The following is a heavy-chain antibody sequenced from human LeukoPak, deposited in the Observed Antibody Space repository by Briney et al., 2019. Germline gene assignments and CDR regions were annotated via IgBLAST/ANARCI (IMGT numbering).Heavy chain of an antibody. V-gene: IGHV4-4*07. CDR1: GGSIISYY. Sequence: PSETLSLTCTVSGGSIISYYWSWIRQPAGKGLEWIGGIYTSGSTNYNPSLNRRVTMSVDTSKNQFSLKLSSVTAADTAVYYCARERVVLWFGENYFDYWGQGTLVTVSS. CDR3: ARERVVLWFGENYFDY. D-gene: IGHD3-10*01. CDR2: IYTSGST. J-gene: IGHJ4*02.